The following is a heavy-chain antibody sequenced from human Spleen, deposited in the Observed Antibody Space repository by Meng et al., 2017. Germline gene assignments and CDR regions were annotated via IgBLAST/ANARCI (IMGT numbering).Heavy chain of an antibody. CDR3: ARDQRYSGHWPDDAVDV. CDR2: INPYSGGT. J-gene: IGHJ3*01. Sequence: ASVKVSCMDSRYTFTGYYMQWVRQAPGHGVEWMGWINPYSGGTNYAQKFQGRVTMTRDTSISTDYMKLSSLRSDDTAVYYCARDQRYSGHWPDDAVDVWGQGTMVTVAS. V-gene: IGHV1-2*02. D-gene: IGHD6-13*01. CDR1: RYTFTGYY.